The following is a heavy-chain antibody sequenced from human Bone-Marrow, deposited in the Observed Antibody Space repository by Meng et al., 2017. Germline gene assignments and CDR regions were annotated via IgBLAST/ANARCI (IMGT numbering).Heavy chain of an antibody. CDR2: INHSGST. D-gene: IGHD4-11*01. CDR3: ARGPTTMAHDFDY. CDR1: GGSFIDYY. V-gene: IGHV4-34*01. Sequence: QVEPQQWGAALVKPSETLSLTCVVSGGSFIDYYWSWIRQPPGKGLEWIGEINHSGSTNYNPSLESRATISVDTSQNNLSLKLSSVTAADSAVYYCARGPTTMAHDFDYWGQGTLVTVSS. J-gene: IGHJ4*02.